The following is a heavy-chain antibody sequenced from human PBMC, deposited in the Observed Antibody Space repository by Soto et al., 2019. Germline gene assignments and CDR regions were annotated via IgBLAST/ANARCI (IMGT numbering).Heavy chain of an antibody. Sequence: SETLSLTCTVSGGSISSGDYYWSWIRQPPGKGLEWIGYIYYSGSTYYNPSLKSRVTISVDTSKNQFSLKLSSVTAADTAVYYCARENEGNLFDYWGQGTLVTVSS. CDR3: ARENEGNLFDY. CDR1: GGSISSGDYY. CDR2: IYYSGST. D-gene: IGHD1-1*01. V-gene: IGHV4-30-4*01. J-gene: IGHJ4*02.